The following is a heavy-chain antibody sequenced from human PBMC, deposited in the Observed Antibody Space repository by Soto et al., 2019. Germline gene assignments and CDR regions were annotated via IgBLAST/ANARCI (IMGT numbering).Heavy chain of an antibody. CDR3: ARNNWNVLHPNDAFDI. Sequence: SENLSLTYSVSGSSISSSSYYWGWIRQPPGKGLEWIGSIYYSGSTYYNPSLKSRVTISVDTSKNQFSLKLSSVTAADTAVYYCARNNWNVLHPNDAFDIWGQGTMVS. V-gene: IGHV4-39*01. D-gene: IGHD1-20*01. CDR2: IYYSGST. CDR1: GSSISSSSYY. J-gene: IGHJ3*02.